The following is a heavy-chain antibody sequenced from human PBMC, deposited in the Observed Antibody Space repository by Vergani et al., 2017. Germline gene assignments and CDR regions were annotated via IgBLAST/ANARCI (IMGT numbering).Heavy chain of an antibody. V-gene: IGHV1-8*01. J-gene: IGHJ5*02. CDR2: LNPKSGTT. D-gene: IGHD3-3*01. CDR1: GYTFTSYD. CDR3: ARVSYDFWSGYYSGTSWFDP. Sequence: QVQLVQSGAEVKKPGASVKVSCTASGYTFTSYDINWVRQATGQGLEWMGWLNPKSGTTAYAQKFQGRVTMTRNTSISTAYMELSRLRSEDTAVYYCARVSYDFWSGYYSGTSWFDPWGQGTLVTVSS.